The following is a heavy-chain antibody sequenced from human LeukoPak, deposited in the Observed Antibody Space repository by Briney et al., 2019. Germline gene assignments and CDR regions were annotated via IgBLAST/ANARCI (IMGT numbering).Heavy chain of an antibody. Sequence: ASVKVSCKASGYTFTGYYMHWVRQAPGQGLEWMGWINPNSGGTNYAQKFQGRVTMTRDTSTSTVYMELSSLRSEDTAVYYCARDPEKRATYCGGDCYGLYFDYWGQGTLVTVSS. J-gene: IGHJ4*02. CDR2: INPNSGGT. CDR1: GYTFTGYY. CDR3: ARDPEKRATYCGGDCYGLYFDY. V-gene: IGHV1-2*02. D-gene: IGHD2-21*02.